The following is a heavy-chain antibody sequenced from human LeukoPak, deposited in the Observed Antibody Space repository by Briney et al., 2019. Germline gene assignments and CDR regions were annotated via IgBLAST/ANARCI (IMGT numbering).Heavy chain of an antibody. V-gene: IGHV3-53*01. CDR2: IYSGGST. CDR3: ARGRGISALVEDAFDI. J-gene: IGHJ3*02. CDR1: GFTVSSNY. D-gene: IGHD6-6*01. Sequence: PGGSLRLSCAASGFTVSSNYMSWVRQAPGKGLEWVSIIYSGGSTFYADSVKGRFTISRDNSKNTLYLQMNSLRAEDTAVYYCARGRGISALVEDAFDIWGQGTMVTVSS.